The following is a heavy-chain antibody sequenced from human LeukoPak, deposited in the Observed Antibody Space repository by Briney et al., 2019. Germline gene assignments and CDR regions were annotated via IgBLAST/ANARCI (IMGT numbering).Heavy chain of an antibody. D-gene: IGHD2-21*02. CDR1: GGSISSSIYD. J-gene: IGHJ4*02. V-gene: IGHV4-39*07. Sequence: SSETLSLTCTVSGGSISSSIYDWGWIRQPRGKGLEWIGSIYYSGSTYYNPSLKCRVTISVDTSNNQFSLKLSSVTAADTAVYYCAREDIVVVTATIDYWGQGTLVTVSS. CDR3: AREDIVVVTATIDY. CDR2: IYYSGST.